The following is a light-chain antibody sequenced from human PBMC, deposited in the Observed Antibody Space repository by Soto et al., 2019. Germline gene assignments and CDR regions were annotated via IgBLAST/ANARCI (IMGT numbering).Light chain of an antibody. J-gene: IGKJ5*01. V-gene: IGKV3-20*01. CDR1: QSVTSSS. CDR2: GAS. Sequence: EIVLTQSPGTLSLSPGERATLSCRASQSVTSSSLAWYQQKPGQAPRLLVSGASNRVTGIPDRFSGSGSGTDFTLTISSLEPEDFVVYYCQHYSSSPPITFGQGTRLEIK. CDR3: QHYSSSPPIT.